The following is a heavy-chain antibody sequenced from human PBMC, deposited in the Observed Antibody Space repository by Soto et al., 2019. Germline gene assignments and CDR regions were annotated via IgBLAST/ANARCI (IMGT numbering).Heavy chain of an antibody. CDR3: ARGEIQLSLDY. D-gene: IGHD5-18*01. Sequence: QVQLVESGGGVVQPGRSLRLSCAASGFTFSSYGMHWVRQAPGKGLEWVAVIWYDGSNKYYADSVKGRFTISRDNSKNTLYLQMNRLRAEDTAVYYCARGEIQLSLDYWGQGTLVTVSS. J-gene: IGHJ4*02. CDR2: IWYDGSNK. CDR1: GFTFSSYG. V-gene: IGHV3-33*01.